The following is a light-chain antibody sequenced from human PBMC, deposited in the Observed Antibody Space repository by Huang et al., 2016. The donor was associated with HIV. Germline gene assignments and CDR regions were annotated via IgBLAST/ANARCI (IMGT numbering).Light chain of an antibody. CDR3: QQYNSYYT. CDR2: KAS. J-gene: IGKJ2*01. V-gene: IGKV1-5*03. Sequence: DIQMTQSPSTLSASVGDRFTISCRASQNSGSWLAWYQHKPGEDPNLLSQKASTLYGGVPSRFSGSGSGTEFTLTISSLQPDDFATYYCQQYNSYYTFGQGTKLEIK. CDR1: QNSGSW.